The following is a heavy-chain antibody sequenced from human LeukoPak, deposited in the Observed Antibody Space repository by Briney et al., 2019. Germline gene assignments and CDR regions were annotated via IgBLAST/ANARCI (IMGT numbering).Heavy chain of an antibody. D-gene: IGHD2-21*01. V-gene: IGHV4-61*02. J-gene: IGHJ3*02. CDR2: IYTSGST. Sequence: SETLSLTCTVSGGSISSGSYYWSWIRQPAGKGLEWIGRIYTSGSTNYNPSLKSRVTISVDTSKNQFSLKQSSVTAADTAVYYCARGLWPSYAFDIWGQGTMVTVSS. CDR3: ARGLWPSYAFDI. CDR1: GGSISSGSYY.